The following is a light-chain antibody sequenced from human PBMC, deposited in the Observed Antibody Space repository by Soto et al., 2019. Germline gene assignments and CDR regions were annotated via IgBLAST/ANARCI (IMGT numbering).Light chain of an antibody. V-gene: IGKV1-5*03. CDR1: QSITDW. CDR3: QYWDDYSWT. CDR2: KAS. J-gene: IGKJ1*01. Sequence: DIQMTQSPSTLSASVGDRVTITCRASQSITDWLAWYQQKPGKAPKFLIYKASNLEGGVPSRLSGSGSVTEFTLTISSVQPDYFATYYCQYWDDYSWTFGQGTKVEIK.